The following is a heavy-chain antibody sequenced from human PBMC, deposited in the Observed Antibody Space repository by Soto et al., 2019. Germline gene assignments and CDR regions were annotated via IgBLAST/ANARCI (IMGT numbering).Heavy chain of an antibody. J-gene: IGHJ1*01. Sequence: GGSLRLSCAASGFTFSSYAMSWVRQAPGKGLEWVSAISGSGGSTYYADSVKGRFTISRDNSKNTLYLQMNSLRAEDTAVYYCAKDRVYDFWSGYYNAEYFQHWGQGTLVTVSS. D-gene: IGHD3-3*01. CDR2: ISGSGGST. V-gene: IGHV3-23*01. CDR1: GFTFSSYA. CDR3: AKDRVYDFWSGYYNAEYFQH.